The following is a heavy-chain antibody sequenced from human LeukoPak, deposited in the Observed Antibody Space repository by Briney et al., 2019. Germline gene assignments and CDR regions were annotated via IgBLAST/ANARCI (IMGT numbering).Heavy chain of an antibody. CDR2: IIPIFGTA. V-gene: IGHV1-69*05. D-gene: IGHD1-1*01. CDR3: ARVSWNDGGYYYYYYMDV. CDR1: GGTFSSYA. Sequence: SVKVSCKASGGTFSSYAISWVRQAPGQGLEWMGGIIPIFGTANYAQKFQGRVTMTRDTSISTAYMELSRLRSDDTAVYYCARVSWNDGGYYYYYYMDVWGKGTTVTVSS. J-gene: IGHJ6*03.